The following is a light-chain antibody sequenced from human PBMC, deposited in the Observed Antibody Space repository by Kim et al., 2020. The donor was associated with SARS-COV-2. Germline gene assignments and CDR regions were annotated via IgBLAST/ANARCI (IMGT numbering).Light chain of an antibody. V-gene: IGKV3-20*01. CDR3: HQYSNSRLT. CDR1: QYVTSSY. Sequence: EIVLTQSPGTLSLSPGERATFSCRASQYVTSSYFAWYQHKPGQAPRLLIYGTSSRATGIPDRFSGSGSGTDFVLTISRLEPEDFAVYYCHQYSNSRLTFVGGTKMYIK. J-gene: IGKJ4*01. CDR2: GTS.